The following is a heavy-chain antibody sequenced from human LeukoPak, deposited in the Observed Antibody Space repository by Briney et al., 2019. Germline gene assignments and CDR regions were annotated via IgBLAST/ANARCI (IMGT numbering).Heavy chain of an antibody. J-gene: IGHJ4*02. D-gene: IGHD7-27*01. CDR3: ASGDNFDY. Sequence: GGCLSLSCTASGFIFSNSWMTWVRQAPGKGLEWVANINQSGNETYYVDSVKGRFTISRDNAKKSLFLQMNSLTVDDTAVYHCASGDNFDYWGQGALVTVTS. V-gene: IGHV3-7*01. CDR2: INQSGNET. CDR1: GFIFSNSW.